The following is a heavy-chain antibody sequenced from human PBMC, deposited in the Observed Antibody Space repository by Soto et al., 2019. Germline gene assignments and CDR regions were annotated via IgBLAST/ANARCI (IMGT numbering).Heavy chain of an antibody. V-gene: IGHV5-10-1*01. CDR3: ARHVACDWAYYYGMDV. J-gene: IGHJ6*02. D-gene: IGHD2-21*02. CDR1: GYSFTSYW. Sequence: GESLKISCKGSGYSFTSYWISWVRQVTGKGLEWMGRIDPSDSYTNYSPSFQGHVTISADKSISTAYLQWSSLKASDTAMYYCARHVACDWAYYYGMDVWCQGTTVTVSS. CDR2: IDPSDSYT.